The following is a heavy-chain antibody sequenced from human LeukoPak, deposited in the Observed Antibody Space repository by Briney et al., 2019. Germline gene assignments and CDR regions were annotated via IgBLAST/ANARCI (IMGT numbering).Heavy chain of an antibody. CDR1: GYTFTSYG. D-gene: IGHD6-13*01. CDR2: ISAYNGNT. CDR3: ARDRRYSSSYPGWFDP. Sequence: ASVKVSCKASGYTFTSYGISWVRQAPGQGLGWMGWISAYNGNTNYAQKLQGRVTMTTDTSTSTAYMELRSLRSDDTAVYYCARDRRYSSSYPGWFDPWGQGTLVTVSS. V-gene: IGHV1-18*01. J-gene: IGHJ5*02.